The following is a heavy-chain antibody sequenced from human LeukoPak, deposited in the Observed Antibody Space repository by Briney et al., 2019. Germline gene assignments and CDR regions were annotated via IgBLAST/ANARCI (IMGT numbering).Heavy chain of an antibody. Sequence: GGSLCLSCATSGFTFTNYAMNWVRQAPGKGLEWVSAVTGPGDTTSYADSVKGRFFMSREDSKTTVYLQMNSLRAEDTAIYYCAKAAEIDVWGQG. J-gene: IGHJ4*02. CDR2: VTGPGDTT. CDR1: GFTFTNYA. V-gene: IGHV3-23*01. D-gene: IGHD6-25*01. CDR3: AKAAEIDV.